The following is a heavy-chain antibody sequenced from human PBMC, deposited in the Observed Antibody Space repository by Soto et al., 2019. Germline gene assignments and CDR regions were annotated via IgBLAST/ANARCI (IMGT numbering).Heavy chain of an antibody. CDR3: VKGYWKGDV. D-gene: IGHD1-1*01. J-gene: IGHJ6*02. CDR2: ISGSGGSI. V-gene: IGHV3-23*01. Sequence: EVQLLESGGGLVQPGGSLRLSCAASGFTFSTYAMNWVRQAPGNGLEWVSAISGSGGSINYADSVKGRFTISRDNSKNPLYLPMNSLRDDDTSVYHCVKGYWKGDVWGQGTTVTVSS. CDR1: GFTFSTYA.